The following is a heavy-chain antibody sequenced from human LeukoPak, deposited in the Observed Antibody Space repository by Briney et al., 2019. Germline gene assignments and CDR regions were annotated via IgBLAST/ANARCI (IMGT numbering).Heavy chain of an antibody. CDR1: GGSISSSSYY. D-gene: IGHD2-15*01. CDR2: IYYSGST. Sequence: SETPSLTCTVSGGSISSSSYYWGWIRQPPGKGLEWIGSIYYSGSTYYNPSLKSRVTISVDTSKNQFSLKLSSVTAADTAVYYCAHQVPIRTWDIVVVVAATEGSWFDPWGQGTLVTVSS. J-gene: IGHJ5*02. CDR3: AHQVPIRTWDIVVVVAATEGSWFDP. V-gene: IGHV4-39*07.